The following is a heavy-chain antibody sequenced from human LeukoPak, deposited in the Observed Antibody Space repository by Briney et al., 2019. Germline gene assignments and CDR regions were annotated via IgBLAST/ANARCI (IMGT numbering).Heavy chain of an antibody. V-gene: IGHV1-18*01. D-gene: IGHD5-18*01. Sequence: ASVKVSCKASGYTFTSYGISWVRQAPGQGLEWMGWISAYNGNTNYAQKLQGRVTMTTDTSTSTAYMELRSLRSDDTAVYYCARDEALRGYSYGSDAFDIWGQGTMFTVSS. CDR1: GYTFTSYG. CDR2: ISAYNGNT. CDR3: ARDEALRGYSYGSDAFDI. J-gene: IGHJ3*02.